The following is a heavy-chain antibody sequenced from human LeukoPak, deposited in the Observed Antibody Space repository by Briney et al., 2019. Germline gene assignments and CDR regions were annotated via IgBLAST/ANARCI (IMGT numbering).Heavy chain of an antibody. CDR1: GGSFSGYY. J-gene: IGHJ3*02. CDR2: INHSGST. V-gene: IGHV4-34*01. CDR3: ANRLLRSGTGAFDI. D-gene: IGHD1-1*01. Sequence: SETLSLTCAVYGGSFSGYYWSWIRQPPGKGLEWIGEINHSGSTKYNPSLKSRVTISVDTSKNQFSLRLTSVTAADTALYFCANRLLRSGTGAFDIWGLGTVVVVSS.